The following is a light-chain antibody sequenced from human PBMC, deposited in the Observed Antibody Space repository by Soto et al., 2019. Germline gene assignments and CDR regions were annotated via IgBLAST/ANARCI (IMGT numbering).Light chain of an antibody. CDR1: SSDVGGGYNY. CDR3: SSYTSGSTPVL. Sequence: QSALTQPASVSGSPGQSITISCTGTSSDVGGGYNYVSWYQQHPGKAPKLMIYGVNNRPSGVSNRFSGSKSDNTASLTISGLQAEDEADYYCSSYTSGSTPVLFGGGTKVTVL. CDR2: GVN. V-gene: IGLV2-14*01. J-gene: IGLJ2*01.